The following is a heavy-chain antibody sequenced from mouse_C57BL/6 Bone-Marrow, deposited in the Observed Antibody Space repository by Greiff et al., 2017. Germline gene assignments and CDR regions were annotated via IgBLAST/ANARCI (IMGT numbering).Heavy chain of an antibody. CDR2: IWSGGST. D-gene: IGHD2-4*01. J-gene: IGHJ4*01. Sequence: VQLEESGPGLVQPSQSLSITCTVSGFSLTSYGVHWVRQSPGKGLEWLGVIWSGGSTDYNAAFMSRLSISKDNSKSQVFFKMNSLQADDTAIYYWAKKRADYDSARDYWGQGTTLTVSS. V-gene: IGHV2-4-1*01. CDR3: AKKRADYDSARDY. CDR1: GFSLTSYG.